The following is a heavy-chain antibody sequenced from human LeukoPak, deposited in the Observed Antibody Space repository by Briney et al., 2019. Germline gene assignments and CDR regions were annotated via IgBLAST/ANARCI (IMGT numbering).Heavy chain of an antibody. Sequence: PSETLSLTCTVSGGSISSGSYYWSWIRQHPGKGLEWIGYIYYSGTTYYNPSLKNRLTISLDMSKNQFSLKLSSVTAADTAVYYCARREDYGDYRVFDPWGQGTLVTLSS. J-gene: IGHJ5*02. V-gene: IGHV4-31*03. CDR3: ARREDYGDYRVFDP. D-gene: IGHD4-17*01. CDR1: GGSISSGSYY. CDR2: IYYSGTT.